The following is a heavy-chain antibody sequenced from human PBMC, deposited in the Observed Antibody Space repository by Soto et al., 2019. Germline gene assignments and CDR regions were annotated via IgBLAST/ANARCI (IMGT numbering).Heavy chain of an antibody. Sequence: SETLSLTCAVYGGSFSGYYWTWIRQPPGTGLEWIGEINHSGSTNYNPSLKSRVTISVDTSKNQFSLKLTSVTAADTAVYYCATMGTPATGLYYFDYWGQGTLVTVSS. CDR3: ATMGTPATGLYYFDY. CDR2: INHSGST. V-gene: IGHV4-34*01. CDR1: GGSFSGYY. J-gene: IGHJ4*02. D-gene: IGHD1-7*01.